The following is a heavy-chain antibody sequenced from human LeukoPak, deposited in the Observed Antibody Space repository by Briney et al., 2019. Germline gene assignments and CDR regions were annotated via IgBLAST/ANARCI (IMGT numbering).Heavy chain of an antibody. CDR3: ARDLEMATPYFDY. CDR2: IYHSGST. Sequence: SETLSLTCTVSGYSISSGYYWGWIRQPPGKGLEWIGSIYHSGSTYYNPSLKSRVTISVDTSKNQFSLKLSSVTAADTAVYYCARDLEMATPYFDYWGQGTLVTVSS. V-gene: IGHV4-38-2*02. CDR1: GYSISSGYY. J-gene: IGHJ4*02. D-gene: IGHD5-24*01.